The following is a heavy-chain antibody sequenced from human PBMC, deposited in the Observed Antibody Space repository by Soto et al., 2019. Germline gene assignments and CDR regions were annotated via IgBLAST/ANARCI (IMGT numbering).Heavy chain of an antibody. V-gene: IGHV5-51*01. D-gene: IGHD5-12*01. CDR3: ARHTREYSGYDSAPNFDY. J-gene: IGHJ4*02. CDR2: IYPGDSDT. Sequence: GESLKISCKCSGYSFTSYWIGWVRQMPGKGLEWMGTIYPGDSDTRYSPSFQGQVTISADKSISTAYLQWSSLKASDTAMYYCARHTREYSGYDSAPNFDYWGQGTLVTVSS. CDR1: GYSFTSYW.